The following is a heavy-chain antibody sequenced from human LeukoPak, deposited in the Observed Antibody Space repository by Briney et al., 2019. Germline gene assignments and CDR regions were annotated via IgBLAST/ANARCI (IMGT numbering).Heavy chain of an antibody. V-gene: IGHV3-73*01. CDR3: TGGSGWYSPDY. CDR2: ITSKADSYAT. J-gene: IGHJ4*02. D-gene: IGHD6-19*01. CDR1: GFTFSDSP. Sequence: GGSLRLSCAASGFTFSDSPMHWVRQASGKGLEWVGRITSKADSYATAYAESVKGRFTVSRDDSKNTAYLQMNSLKTEDTAVYYCTGGSGWYSPDYWGQGTLVTVSS.